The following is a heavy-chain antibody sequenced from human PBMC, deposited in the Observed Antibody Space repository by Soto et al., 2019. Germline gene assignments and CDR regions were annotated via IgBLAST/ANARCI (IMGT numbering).Heavy chain of an antibody. CDR1: GGSISSGGYY. Sequence: SETLSLTCPVSGGSISSGGYYWSWIRQHPGKGLEWIGYIYYSASTYYNPSLKSRVTISVDTSKNQFSLKLSSVTAADPALYYCPRCQGTILLDYWGQGTLVTVSS. J-gene: IGHJ4*02. D-gene: IGHD2-15*01. CDR3: PRCQGTILLDY. V-gene: IGHV4-31*03. CDR2: IYYSAST.